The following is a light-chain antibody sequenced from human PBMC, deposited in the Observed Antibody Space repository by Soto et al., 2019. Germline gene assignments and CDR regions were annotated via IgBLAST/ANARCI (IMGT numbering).Light chain of an antibody. J-gene: IGLJ2*01. CDR2: DVN. V-gene: IGLV2-14*03. CDR3: SSHSSSSTLVV. Sequence: QSALTQPASMSGSPGQSITISCTGTSSDVGGYNYVSWYRQHPGKAPKLMIYDVNNRPSGVSNRFSGSKSGNTASLTISGLQAEGEDDYYCSSHSSSSTLVVFGGGTQLTVL. CDR1: SSDVGGYNY.